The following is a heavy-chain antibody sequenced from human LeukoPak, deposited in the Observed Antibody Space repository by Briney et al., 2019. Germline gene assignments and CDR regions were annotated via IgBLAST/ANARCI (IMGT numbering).Heavy chain of an antibody. J-gene: IGHJ4*02. Sequence: GGSLRLSCVASGFAFSGYDMSWVRQAPGKGLEWVSGISGRGGRIYYTDSVKGRFTISRDNSKNTLYLQMNSLRADDTATYYCAKEADWQQSDYWGQGTLVTVSS. CDR2: ISGRGGRI. CDR3: AKEADWQQSDY. CDR1: GFAFSGYD. V-gene: IGHV3-23*01. D-gene: IGHD6-13*01.